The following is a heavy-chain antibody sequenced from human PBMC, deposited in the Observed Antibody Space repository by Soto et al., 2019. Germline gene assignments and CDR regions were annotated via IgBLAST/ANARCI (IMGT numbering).Heavy chain of an antibody. V-gene: IGHV4-31*03. Sequence: SETLSLTCTVSGGSISSGGYYWSWIRQHPGKGLEWIGYIYYSGNTYYNPSLKSRVTISVDTSKNQFSLKLTSVTAEDTAVYYCARNQKWALDYRGQGTLVTVSS. D-gene: IGHD2-8*01. CDR1: GGSISSGGYY. CDR2: IYYSGNT. J-gene: IGHJ4*02. CDR3: ARNQKWALDY.